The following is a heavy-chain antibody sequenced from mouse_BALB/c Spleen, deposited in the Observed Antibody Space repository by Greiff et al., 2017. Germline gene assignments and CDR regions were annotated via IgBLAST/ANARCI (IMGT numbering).Heavy chain of an antibody. V-gene: IGHV5-2*01. CDR3: ARGYDGYYGFAY. Sequence: EVKLVESGGGLVQPGESLKLSCESNEYEFPSHDMSWVRKTPEKRLELVAAINSDGGSTYYPDTMERRFIISRDNTKTTLYLQMSSLRSEDTALYYCARGYDGYYGFAYWGQGTLVTVSA. D-gene: IGHD2-3*01. CDR1: EYEFPSHD. CDR2: INSDGGST. J-gene: IGHJ3*01.